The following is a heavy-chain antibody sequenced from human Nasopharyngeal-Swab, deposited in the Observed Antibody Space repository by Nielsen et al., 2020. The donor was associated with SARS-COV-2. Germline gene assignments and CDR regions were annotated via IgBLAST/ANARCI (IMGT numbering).Heavy chain of an antibody. Sequence: SETLSLTCTVSGGSISSSSYYWGWIRQPPGKGLEWIGSINYSGSTYYNPSLKSRVTISVDTSKNQFSLKLSSVTAADTAVYYCARLTVLLWFGEPTYMDVWGKGTTVTVSS. CDR2: INYSGST. CDR1: GGSISSSSYY. CDR3: ARLTVLLWFGEPTYMDV. J-gene: IGHJ6*03. D-gene: IGHD3-10*01. V-gene: IGHV4-39*01.